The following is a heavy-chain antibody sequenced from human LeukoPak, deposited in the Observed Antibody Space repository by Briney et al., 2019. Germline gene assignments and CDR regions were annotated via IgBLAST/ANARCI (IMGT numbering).Heavy chain of an antibody. CDR3: AKGVYTIVVVPAAIDY. V-gene: IGHV3-21*04. CDR2: ISSSSYI. CDR1: GFTFSSYS. J-gene: IGHJ4*02. Sequence: GGSLRLSCAASGFTFSSYSMNWVRQAPGKGLEWVSSISSSSYIHYADSVKGRFTISRDNSKNTLYLQMNSLRAEDTAVYYCAKGVYTIVVVPAAIDYWGQGTLVTVSS. D-gene: IGHD2-2*01.